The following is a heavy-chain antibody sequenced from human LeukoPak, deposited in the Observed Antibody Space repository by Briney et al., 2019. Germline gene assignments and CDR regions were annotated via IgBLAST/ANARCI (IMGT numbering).Heavy chain of an antibody. V-gene: IGHV3-74*01. Sequence: SGGSLRLSCAASGFTFSSYWMHWVRHVPGKGLVWVSRINSDGSSTSYADSVKGRFTISRDNAKNTLYVQMNSLRDEDTAVYYCSTGSGHAFDIWGRGTMVTVSS. CDR3: STGSGHAFDI. D-gene: IGHD3-10*01. CDR2: INSDGSST. J-gene: IGHJ3*02. CDR1: GFTFSSYW.